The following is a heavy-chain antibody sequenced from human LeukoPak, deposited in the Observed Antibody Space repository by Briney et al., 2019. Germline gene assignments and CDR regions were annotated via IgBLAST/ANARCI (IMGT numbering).Heavy chain of an antibody. J-gene: IGHJ5*02. CDR1: GGSISSYY. Sequence: PSETLSLTCTVSGGSISSYYWSWIRQPAGKGLEWIGRIYTSGSTNYNPSLKSRVTMSVDTSKNQFSLKLSSVTAADTAVYYCARVWFGKLSRYDSQFDPWGQGTLVTVSS. CDR3: ARVWFGKLSRYDSQFDP. CDR2: IYTSGST. V-gene: IGHV4-4*07. D-gene: IGHD3-10*01.